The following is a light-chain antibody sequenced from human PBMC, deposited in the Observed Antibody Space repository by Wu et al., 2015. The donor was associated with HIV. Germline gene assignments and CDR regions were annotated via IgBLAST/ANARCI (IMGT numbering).Light chain of an antibody. V-gene: IGKV3-20*01. Sequence: EIVLTQSPGTLSLSPGERATLSCRASQSVSSTYLAWYQQKPGQAPRLLIFGASNRATGIPDRFSGSGSGTDFTLTISRLEPEDFAVYYCQQYDASALYTFGQGTKVEI. CDR1: QSVSSTY. J-gene: IGKJ2*01. CDR2: GAS. CDR3: QQYDASALYT.